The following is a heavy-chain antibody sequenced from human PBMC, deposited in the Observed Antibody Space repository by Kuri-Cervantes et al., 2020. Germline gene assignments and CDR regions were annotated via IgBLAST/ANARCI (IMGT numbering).Heavy chain of an antibody. CDR2: IIPIFGTA. V-gene: IGHV1-69*06. J-gene: IGHJ3*02. D-gene: IGHD3-10*01. Sequence: SVTVSCKASGGTFSSYAISWVRQAPGQGLEWMGGIIPIFGTANYAQKFQGRVTITAVKSTSTAYMELSSLRSEDTAVYYCARSPPGVRGVTAIWGQGTMVTVSS. CDR3: ARSPPGVRGVTAI. CDR1: GGTFSSYA.